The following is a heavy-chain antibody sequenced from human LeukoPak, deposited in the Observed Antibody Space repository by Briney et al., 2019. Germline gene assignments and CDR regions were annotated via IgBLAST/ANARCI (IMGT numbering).Heavy chain of an antibody. CDR3: ASGFAYQYFDS. CDR1: GYSISSGYY. CDR2: IYHSGST. V-gene: IGHV4-38-2*02. Sequence: SETLSLTCTVSGYSISSGYYWGWIRQPPGKGLEWIGSIYHSGSTYYNPSLKSRVTISVDTSKNQFSLKLSSVTAADTAVYYCASGFAYQYFDSWGQGTLVTVSS. D-gene: IGHD2-2*01. J-gene: IGHJ4*02.